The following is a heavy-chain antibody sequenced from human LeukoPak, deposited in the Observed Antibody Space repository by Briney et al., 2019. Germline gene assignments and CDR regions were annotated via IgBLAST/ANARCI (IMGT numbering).Heavy chain of an antibody. CDR3: AKAGSNYDFLSVRSGPGFDP. V-gene: IGHV3-23*01. CDR2: ISGSGGST. CDR1: GFTFSSYA. D-gene: IGHD3-3*01. J-gene: IGHJ5*02. Sequence: GGSLRLSCSASGFTFSSYAKSWVRQAPGKGLEWVSAISGSGGSTYYADSVKGRFTISRDNSKNTLYLQMNSLRAEDTAVYYCAKAGSNYDFLSVRSGPGFDPWGQGTLVTVSS.